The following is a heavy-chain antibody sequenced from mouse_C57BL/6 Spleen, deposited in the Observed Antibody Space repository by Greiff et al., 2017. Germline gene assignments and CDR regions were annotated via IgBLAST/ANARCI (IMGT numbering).Heavy chain of an antibody. CDR2: IWGVGST. CDR1: GFSLTSYG. CDR3: AKRLLQDYYYAMDD. J-gene: IGHJ4*01. V-gene: IGHV2-6*01. Sequence: VQLQQSGPGLVAPSQSLSITCTVSGFSLTSYGVDWVRQSPGNGLEWLGVIWGVGSTNYYSALKSRLSISKDNAESQVFLKMNSLQTDDTAMYYCAKRLLQDYYYAMDDWGQGTSVTVSS. D-gene: IGHD2-3*01.